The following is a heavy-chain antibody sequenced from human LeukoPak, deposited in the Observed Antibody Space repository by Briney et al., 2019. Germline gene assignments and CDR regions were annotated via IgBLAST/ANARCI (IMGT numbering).Heavy chain of an antibody. D-gene: IGHD6-19*01. CDR2: IYPGDSDT. CDR3: ARGYSSGRVVSGIPYWFDP. J-gene: IGHJ5*02. CDR1: GYSFTSYW. Sequence: GESLKISCKGSGYSFTSYWIGWVRQMPGKGLEWMGIIYPGDSDTRYSPSFQGQVTISADKSISTAYLQWSSLKASDTAVYYCARGYSSGRVVSGIPYWFDPWGQGTLVTVSS. V-gene: IGHV5-51*01.